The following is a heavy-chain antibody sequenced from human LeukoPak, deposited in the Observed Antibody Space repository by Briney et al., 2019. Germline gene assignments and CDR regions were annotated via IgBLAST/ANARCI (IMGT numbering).Heavy chain of an antibody. D-gene: IGHD6-13*01. Sequence: PGGSLRLSCTASGLSLNNYAMSWVRQVPGKGLEWVSASSSSDDGKWYAESVRGRFTISRDTSKNTVYLQMNSLRVEDAGVYYCAKGSTYSSSWFFDYWGQGTLVTVSS. CDR3: AKGSTYSSSWFFDY. J-gene: IGHJ4*02. V-gene: IGHV3-23*01. CDR1: GLSLNNYA. CDR2: SSSSDDGK.